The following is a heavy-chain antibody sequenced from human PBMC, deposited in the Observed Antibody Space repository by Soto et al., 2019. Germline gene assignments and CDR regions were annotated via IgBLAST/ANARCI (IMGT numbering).Heavy chain of an antibody. D-gene: IGHD2-8*01. Sequence: GASVKVSCKASGYTFTSYGISWVRQAPGQGLEWMGWISAYNGNTNYAQKLQGRVTMTTDTSTSTAYMELRSLRSDDTAVYYCARTNIVLMVYAILRPSSKDAFDIWGQGTMVTVSS. CDR1: GYTFTSYG. CDR3: ARTNIVLMVYAILRPSSKDAFDI. J-gene: IGHJ3*02. CDR2: ISAYNGNT. V-gene: IGHV1-18*01.